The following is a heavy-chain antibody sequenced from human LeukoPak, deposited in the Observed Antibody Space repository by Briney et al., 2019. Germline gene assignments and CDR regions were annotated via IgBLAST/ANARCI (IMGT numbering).Heavy chain of an antibody. CDR1: GGSISSGGYS. J-gene: IGHJ4*02. CDR3: ARNSKRGTAHFDY. CDR2: IYHSGST. D-gene: IGHD1-1*01. V-gene: IGHV4-30-2*01. Sequence: PSQTLSLTCAVSGGSISSGGYSWSWIRQPPGKGLEWIGYIYHSGSTYYNPSLKSRVTISVDRSKNQFSLKLSSVTAADTAVYYCARNSKRGTAHFDYWGQGTLVTVSS.